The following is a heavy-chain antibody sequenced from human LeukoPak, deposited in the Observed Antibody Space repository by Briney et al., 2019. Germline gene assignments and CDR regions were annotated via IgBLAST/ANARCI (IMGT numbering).Heavy chain of an antibody. J-gene: IGHJ6*02. CDR1: GFTVSNNY. D-gene: IGHD3-3*01. V-gene: IGHV3-66*01. CDR2: IYSGGST. CDR3: ARVLLRSYGMDV. Sequence: PGGSLRLSCAASGFTVSNNYMSWVRQAPGKGLEWVSIIYSGGSTYYADSVKGRFTISRDNAKNSLYLQMNSLRAEDTAVYYCARVLLRSYGMDVWGQGTTVTVSS.